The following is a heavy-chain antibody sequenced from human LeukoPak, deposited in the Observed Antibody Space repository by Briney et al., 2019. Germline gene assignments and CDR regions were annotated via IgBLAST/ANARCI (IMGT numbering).Heavy chain of an antibody. CDR1: GFTFSSYA. Sequence: PGRSLRLSCAASGFTFSSYAMHWVRQAPGKGLEWVAVISYDGSNKYYADSVKGRFTISGDNSKNTLYLQMNSLRAEDTAVYYCARGVAVAGTSYYGMDVWGQGTTVTVSS. V-gene: IGHV3-30*04. D-gene: IGHD6-19*01. J-gene: IGHJ6*02. CDR2: ISYDGSNK. CDR3: ARGVAVAGTSYYGMDV.